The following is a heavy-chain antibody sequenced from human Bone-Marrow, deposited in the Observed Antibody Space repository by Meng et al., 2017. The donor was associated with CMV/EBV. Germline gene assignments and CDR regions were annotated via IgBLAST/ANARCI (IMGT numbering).Heavy chain of an antibody. Sequence: GGSLRLSCAASGFSFSSYWMSWVRQAPGKGLEWVANIKQDGSEKKYVDSVKGRFTISRDNAKNSLYLQMNTLRAEDTAVYYCAKLSSTVTYGMDVWGQGTTITVSS. CDR1: GFSFSSYW. V-gene: IGHV3-7*01. CDR2: IKQDGSEK. CDR3: AKLSSTVTYGMDV. J-gene: IGHJ6*02. D-gene: IGHD4-11*01.